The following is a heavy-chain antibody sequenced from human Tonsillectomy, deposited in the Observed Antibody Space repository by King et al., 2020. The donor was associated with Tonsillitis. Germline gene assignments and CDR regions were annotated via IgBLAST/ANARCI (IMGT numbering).Heavy chain of an antibody. CDR2: IYYSGST. D-gene: IGHD3-16*02. CDR1: GGSISSYY. V-gene: IGHV4-59*08. J-gene: IGHJ4*02. Sequence: QLQESGPGLVKPSETLSLTCTVPGGSISSYYWSWIRQPPGKGLEWIGYIYYSGSTNYNPSLKSRVTISVDTSKNQFSLKLSSVTAADTAVYYCARSSGFGGVIVIPFDYWGQGTLVTVSS. CDR3: ARSSGFGGVIVIPFDY.